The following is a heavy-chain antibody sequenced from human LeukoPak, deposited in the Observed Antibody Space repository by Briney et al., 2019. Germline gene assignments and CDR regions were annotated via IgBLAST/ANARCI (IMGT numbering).Heavy chain of an antibody. CDR3: ARAYSSSWYFLDY. Sequence: SETLSLTCTVSGGSISSYYWSWIRQPAGTALEWIGCIYTSGTITYNPSLKSRVTISVDTSKSQFSLKLSSVTAADTAVYYCARAYSSSWYFLDYWGQGTLVTVSS. J-gene: IGHJ4*02. CDR1: GGSISSYY. V-gene: IGHV4-4*07. CDR2: IYTSGTI. D-gene: IGHD6-13*01.